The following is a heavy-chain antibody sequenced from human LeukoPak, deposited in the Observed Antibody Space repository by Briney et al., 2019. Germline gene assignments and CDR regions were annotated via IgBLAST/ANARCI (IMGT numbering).Heavy chain of an antibody. CDR1: GVTLSIVS. D-gene: IGHD3-10*01. CDR3: AKRGVVIRAFIIVGLRKEAYYFDY. V-gene: IGHV3-23*01. Sequence: GGSVTLLCAPSGVTLSIVSMRCARHPPGKGLEWLAGISYGGGSRNHADSVKGRLTISRDNPKNTRYLQMHSLRAEDTAVYFCAKRGVVIRAFIIVGLRKEAYYFDYWGEGARVTVS. CDR2: ISYGGGSR. J-gene: IGHJ4*02.